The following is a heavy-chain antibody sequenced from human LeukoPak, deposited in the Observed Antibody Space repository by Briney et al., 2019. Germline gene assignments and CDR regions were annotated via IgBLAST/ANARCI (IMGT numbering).Heavy chain of an antibody. CDR2: INPNSGGT. V-gene: IGHV1-2*02. CDR3: ARDPLLKDRGYSYVNNYGMDV. Sequence: ASVKVSCKASGYTFTGYYMHWVRQAPGQGLEWMGWINPNSGGTNYAQKFQGRVTMTRDTSISTAYMELSRLRSDDTAVYYCARDPLLKDRGYSYVNNYGMDVWGRGTTVTVSS. D-gene: IGHD5-18*01. J-gene: IGHJ6*02. CDR1: GYTFTGYY.